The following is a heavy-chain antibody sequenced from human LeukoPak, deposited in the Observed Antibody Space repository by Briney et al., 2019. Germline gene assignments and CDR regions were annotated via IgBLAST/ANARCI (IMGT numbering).Heavy chain of an antibody. CDR3: ARAHTTSWYMDY. Sequence: SETLSLTCTVSGGXISSYYCSWIRQPPGKGLEWIGYMYYSGSTNYNPSLKSRVTISLDMSNNQFSLKLTSVTAADTAVYYCARAHTTSWYMDYWGQGTLVTVSS. CDR1: GGXISSYY. J-gene: IGHJ4*02. D-gene: IGHD6-13*01. V-gene: IGHV4-59*01. CDR2: MYYSGST.